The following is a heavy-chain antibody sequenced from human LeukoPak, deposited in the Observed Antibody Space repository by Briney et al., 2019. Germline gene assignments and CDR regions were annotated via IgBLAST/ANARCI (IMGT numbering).Heavy chain of an antibody. Sequence: PGGSLRLSCAASGFTFSSYAMSWVRQAPGKGLEWIGSMYYDGSTCYSPSLRSRVTISVDTSKRSFSLRLRSVTAADTAVYYCARHVVRGVIGYYHGMDVWGQGTTVAVSS. CDR3: ARHVVRGVIGYYHGMDV. CDR2: MYYDGST. CDR1: GFTFSSYA. D-gene: IGHD3-10*01. J-gene: IGHJ6*02. V-gene: IGHV4-39*01.